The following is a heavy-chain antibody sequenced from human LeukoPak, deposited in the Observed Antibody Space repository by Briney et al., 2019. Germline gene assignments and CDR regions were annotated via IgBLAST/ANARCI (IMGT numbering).Heavy chain of an antibody. CDR3: AKDRPVGRKTSGSFDY. V-gene: IGHV3-23*01. J-gene: IGHJ4*02. D-gene: IGHD1-14*01. CDR2: ISGSGGST. CDR1: GFTFSSYA. Sequence: GSLRLSCAASGFTFSSYAMSWVRQAPGKGLEWVSAISGSGGSTYYADSVKGLFTISRDNSKNTLYLQMNSLRAEETAVYYCAKDRPVGRKTSGSFDYWGQGTLVTVSS.